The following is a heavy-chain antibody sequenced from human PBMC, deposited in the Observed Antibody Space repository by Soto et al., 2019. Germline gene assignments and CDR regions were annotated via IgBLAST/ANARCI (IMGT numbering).Heavy chain of an antibody. V-gene: IGHV4-31*03. CDR1: GGSISSGGYY. Sequence: SETLSLTCTVSGGSISSGGYYWSWIRQHPGKGLEWIGYIYYSGSTYYNPSLKSRVTISVDTSKNQFSLKLSSVTAADTAVYYCARDRGYGDYDYWGQGTLVTVSS. J-gene: IGHJ4*02. D-gene: IGHD4-17*01. CDR2: IYYSGST. CDR3: ARDRGYGDYDY.